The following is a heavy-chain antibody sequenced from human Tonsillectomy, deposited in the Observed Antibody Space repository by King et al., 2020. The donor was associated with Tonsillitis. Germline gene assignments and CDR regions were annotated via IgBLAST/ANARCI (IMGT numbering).Heavy chain of an antibody. CDR2: IYHSGST. D-gene: IGHD2-15*01. CDR1: GVSISSGGYS. V-gene: IGHV4-30-2*01. J-gene: IGHJ6*02. CDR3: AQGGGYCSGGSCYSDYYYGMDV. Sequence: LQLQESGSGLVKPSQTLSLICAVSGVSISSGGYSWSWIRQPPGKGLEWIGYIYHSGSTYYNPSLKSRVTISVDRSKNQYSLKLSSATAADTAVYYCAQGGGYCSGGSCYSDYYYGMDVWGQGTTVTVSS.